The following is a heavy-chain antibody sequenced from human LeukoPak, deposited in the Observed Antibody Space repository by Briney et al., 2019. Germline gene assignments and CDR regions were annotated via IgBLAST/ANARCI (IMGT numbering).Heavy chain of an antibody. J-gene: IGHJ2*01. CDR2: INRSGSTI. CDR3: ARLGGPAPRYWQQPSGGYFDV. V-gene: IGHV3-11*01. D-gene: IGHD2-2*01. CDR1: GFTFSDYY. Sequence: GGSLRLSCAASGFTFSDYYMSWIRQAPGKGLEWVSYINRSGSTINYVDSVKGRFTISRDNAKNSLYLQMNSLRAQDTAVYYCARLGGPAPRYWQQPSGGYFDVWGRGTLVTVSS.